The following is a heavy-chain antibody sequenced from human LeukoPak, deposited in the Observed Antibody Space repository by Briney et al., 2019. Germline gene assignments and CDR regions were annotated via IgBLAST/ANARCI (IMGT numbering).Heavy chain of an antibody. V-gene: IGHV1-18*01. J-gene: IGHJ5*02. CDR2: MSAYNGEQ. CDR3: ARPLYSRDGCFDT. D-gene: IGHD2-15*01. Sequence: ASVKLSCKASGYTFTSYCISWVRQAPGQGLEWMGWMSAYNGEQIYAHNLQGRVTMTRDTSTTTAYMELRSLRSDDTAVYYCARPLYSRDGCFDTWGQGTLVTVSS. CDR1: GYTFTSYC.